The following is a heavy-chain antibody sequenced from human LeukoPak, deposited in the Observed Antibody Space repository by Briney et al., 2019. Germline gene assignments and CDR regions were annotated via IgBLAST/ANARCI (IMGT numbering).Heavy chain of an antibody. CDR1: GFTFSSYS. V-gene: IGHV3-21*01. CDR3: AREGSGYSYGYGY. CDR2: ISSSSSYI. J-gene: IGHJ4*02. Sequence: GGSLRLSCAASGFTFSSYSMNWVRQAPGKGLEWVSSISSSSSYIYYADSVKGRFTISRDNAKNSLYLQMNSLRAEDTAVYYCAREGSGYSYGYGYWGQGTLVTVSS. D-gene: IGHD5-18*01.